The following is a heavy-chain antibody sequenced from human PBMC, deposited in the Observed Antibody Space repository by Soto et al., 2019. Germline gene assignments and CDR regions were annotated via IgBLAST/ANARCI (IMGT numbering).Heavy chain of an antibody. CDR3: ARTAEFRRIAAPREYYYGMDV. CDR2: IYYSGST. CDR1: GGSISSGGYY. D-gene: IGHD6-6*01. J-gene: IGHJ6*02. V-gene: IGHV4-31*03. Sequence: SETLSLTCTVSGGSISSGGYYWSWIRQHPGKGLEWIGYIYYSGSTYYNPSLKSRVTISVDTSKNQFSLKLSSVTAADTAVYYCARTAEFRRIAAPREYYYGMDVWGQGTTVT.